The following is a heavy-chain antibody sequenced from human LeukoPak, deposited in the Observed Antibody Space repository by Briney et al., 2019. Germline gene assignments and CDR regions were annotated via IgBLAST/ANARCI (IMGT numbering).Heavy chain of an antibody. CDR2: IKEDGSEK. J-gene: IGHJ4*02. CDR1: GFTFSDYW. Sequence: GGSLRLSCTASGFTFSDYWLNRFRQAPGKGLKWVANIKEDGSEKYYVDSVKGRFTISRDNAKNSLFLQINSLRVEDTAVYYCARTLMGGGALDYWGQGTLVTVSS. D-gene: IGHD3-10*01. V-gene: IGHV3-7*03. CDR3: ARTLMGGGALDY.